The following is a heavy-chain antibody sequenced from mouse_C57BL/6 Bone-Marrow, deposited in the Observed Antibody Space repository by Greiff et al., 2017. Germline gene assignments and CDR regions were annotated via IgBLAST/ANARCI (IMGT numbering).Heavy chain of an antibody. CDR1: GYTFTSYW. J-gene: IGHJ4*01. V-gene: IGHV1-50*01. Sequence: QQSCKASGYTFTSYWMQWVKQRPGQGLEWIGEIDPSDSYTNYNQKFKGKATLTVDTSSSTAYMQLSSLTSEDSAVYYCARSITTVVARMDYWGQGTSVTVSS. CDR2: IDPSDSYT. CDR3: ARSITTVVARMDY. D-gene: IGHD1-1*01.